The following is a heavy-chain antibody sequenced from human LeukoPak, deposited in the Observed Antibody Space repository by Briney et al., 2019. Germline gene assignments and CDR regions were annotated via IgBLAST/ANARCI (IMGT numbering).Heavy chain of an antibody. Sequence: GGSLRLSCEASGFTFDTYTVNWVRQAPGKGLEWVSSIASDTTYMKYADSVKGRFTVSRGSAKNSVFLEMKSLRADDTAIYFCARDYYDSSASATFDYWGRGTLVTVSS. CDR2: IASDTTYM. V-gene: IGHV3-21*06. D-gene: IGHD3-22*01. J-gene: IGHJ4*02. CDR1: GFTFDTYT. CDR3: ARDYYDSSASATFDY.